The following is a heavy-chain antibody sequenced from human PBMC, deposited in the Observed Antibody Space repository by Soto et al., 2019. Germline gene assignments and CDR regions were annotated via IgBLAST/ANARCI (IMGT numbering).Heavy chain of an antibody. D-gene: IGHD4-17*01. Sequence: QVPLVQSGAEVKKPGASVKVSCKASGYTFTSYGISWVRQAPGQGLEWMGWISAYNGNTNYAQKLQGRVTMTTDTSTSTAYMELRSLRSDDTAVYYCARDYNPHYGGDYFYYYMDVWGKGTTVTVSS. CDR2: ISAYNGNT. V-gene: IGHV1-18*01. CDR3: ARDYNPHYGGDYFYYYMDV. CDR1: GYTFTSYG. J-gene: IGHJ6*03.